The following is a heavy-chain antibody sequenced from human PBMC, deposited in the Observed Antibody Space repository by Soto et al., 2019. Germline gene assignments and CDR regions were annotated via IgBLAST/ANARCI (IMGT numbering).Heavy chain of an antibody. CDR1: GYTFTSYA. CDR3: ARGDSCSSTSCYPFDY. V-gene: IGHV1-3*01. D-gene: IGHD2-2*01. Sequence: VKVSCKASGYTFTSYAMHWLRQAPGQRLEWMGWINAGNGNTKYSQKFQGRVTITRDTSASTAYMELSSLRSEDTAVYYCARGDSCSSTSCYPFDYWGQGTLVTVSS. J-gene: IGHJ4*02. CDR2: INAGNGNT.